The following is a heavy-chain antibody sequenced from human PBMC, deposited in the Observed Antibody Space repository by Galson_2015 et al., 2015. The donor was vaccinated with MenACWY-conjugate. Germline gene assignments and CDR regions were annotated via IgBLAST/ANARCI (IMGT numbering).Heavy chain of an antibody. Sequence: SLRLSCAASGFTFSSYGMQWVRQAPGKGLDWVAVISYEGSIQHYGDSVKGRFTISRDNSRNTLYLQMNSLRVEDTAVYYCAKEAAQRASVALDYSGHATLVTVSS. CDR1: GFTFSSYG. J-gene: IGHJ4*01. CDR2: ISYEGSIQ. V-gene: IGHV3-30*18. CDR3: AKEAAQRASVALDY. D-gene: IGHD6-19*01.